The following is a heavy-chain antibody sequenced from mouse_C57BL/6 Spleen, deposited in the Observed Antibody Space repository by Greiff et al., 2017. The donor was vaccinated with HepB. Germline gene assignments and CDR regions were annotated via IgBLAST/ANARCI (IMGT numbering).Heavy chain of an antibody. V-gene: IGHV5-17*01. CDR3: ATSYYSNYKAMDY. J-gene: IGHJ4*01. CDR1: GFTFSDYG. Sequence: DVQLVESGGGLVKPGGSLKLSCAASGFTFSDYGMHWVRQAPEKGLEWVAYISSGSSTIYYADTVKGRFTISRDNAKNTLFLQMTSLRSEDTAMYYCATSYYSNYKAMDYWGQGTSVTVSS. CDR2: ISSGSSTI. D-gene: IGHD2-5*01.